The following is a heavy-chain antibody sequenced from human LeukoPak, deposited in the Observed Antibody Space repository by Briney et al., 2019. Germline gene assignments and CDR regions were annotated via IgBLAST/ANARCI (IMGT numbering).Heavy chain of an antibody. CDR1: GGSISSSSYY. V-gene: IGHV4-39*01. J-gene: IGHJ3*02. D-gene: IGHD1-26*01. CDR2: IYYSGST. Sequence: NPSETLSLTCTVSGGSISSSSYYWGWIRQPPGKGLEWIGSIYYSGSTYYNPSLKSRVTISVDTSKNQFSLKLSSVTAADTAVCYCARAWEPTYDAFDIWGQGTMVTVSS. CDR3: ARAWEPTYDAFDI.